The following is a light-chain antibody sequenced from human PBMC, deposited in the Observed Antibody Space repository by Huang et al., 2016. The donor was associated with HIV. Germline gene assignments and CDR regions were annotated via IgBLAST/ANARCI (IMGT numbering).Light chain of an antibody. CDR1: QSVSSN. Sequence: DILLTQSPATLSVSLGERATLSSRATQSVSSNLAWYQQKVGQAPRLLIYAASARANGVSARFSGSGSGTEFTLTISSLQSEDSAVYYCQQYDNRPPWTFGQGTKVEI. CDR2: AAS. CDR3: QQYDNRPPWT. J-gene: IGKJ1*01. V-gene: IGKV3-15*01.